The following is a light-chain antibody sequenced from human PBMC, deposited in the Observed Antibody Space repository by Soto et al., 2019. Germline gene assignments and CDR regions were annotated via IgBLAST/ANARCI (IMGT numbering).Light chain of an antibody. V-gene: IGKV3-20*01. J-gene: IGKJ1*01. CDR1: QSLSSSY. CDR2: GAS. Sequence: EIVLTQSPGTLSLSPGERATLSCRASQSLSSSYLAWYQQKPGQAPRLLIYGASSRATGISDRFSGSGSGTDFTLTISILEPEDVAVYYCLQYCSASWTVVQGTKVEVK. CDR3: LQYCSASWT.